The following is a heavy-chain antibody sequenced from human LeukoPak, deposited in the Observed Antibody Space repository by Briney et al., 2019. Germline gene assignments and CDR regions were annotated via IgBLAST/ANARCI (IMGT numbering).Heavy chain of an antibody. D-gene: IGHD3-22*01. CDR2: IYSGGST. CDR1: GFTVGSNY. V-gene: IGHV3-66*01. J-gene: IGHJ4*02. CDR3: ARGYYYDSSGYNDY. Sequence: GGSLRLSCAASGFTVGSNYMSWVRQAPGKGLEWVSVIYSGGSTYYADSVKGRFTISRDNSKNTLYLQMNSLRAEDTAVYYCARGYYYDSSGYNDYWGQGTLVTVSS.